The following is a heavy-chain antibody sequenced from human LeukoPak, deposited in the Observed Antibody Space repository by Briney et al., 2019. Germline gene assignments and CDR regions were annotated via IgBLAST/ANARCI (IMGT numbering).Heavy chain of an antibody. Sequence: GGSLRLSCTASGFTFGDYAMSWVRQAPGKGLEWVGFIRSKAYGGTTEYAASVKGRFTISRDDSKSIAYLQMSSLRAEDTAVYYCAELGITMIGGVWGKGTTVTISS. D-gene: IGHD3-10*02. J-gene: IGHJ6*04. CDR3: AELGITMIGGV. CDR2: IRSKAYGGTT. V-gene: IGHV3-49*04. CDR1: GFTFGDYA.